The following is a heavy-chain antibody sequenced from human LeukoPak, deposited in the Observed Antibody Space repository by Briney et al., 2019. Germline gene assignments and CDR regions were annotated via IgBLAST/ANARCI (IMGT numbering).Heavy chain of an antibody. CDR2: INHSGST. J-gene: IGHJ4*02. D-gene: IGHD3-10*01. Sequence: SETLSLTCAVYGGSFSGYYWSWIRQPPGKGLEWIGEINHSGSTNYNPSLKSRVTISVDTSKNQFSLKLSSVTAADTAVYHCARAGTDYYGSGSITIYYFDYWGQGTLVTVSS. CDR1: GGSFSGYY. V-gene: IGHV4-34*01. CDR3: ARAGTDYYGSGSITIYYFDY.